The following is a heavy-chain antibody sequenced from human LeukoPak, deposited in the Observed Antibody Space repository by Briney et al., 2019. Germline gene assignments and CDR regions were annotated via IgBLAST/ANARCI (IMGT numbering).Heavy chain of an antibody. CDR1: LRIFDIYA. V-gene: IGHV3-9*01. D-gene: IGHD5-12*01. Sequence: GRSQRLSRAAALRIFDIYAMHWVRHAPVKGRASVSGIRSTRGRIGDADSTKGRFTISRENPKTTPYVQRNSLRAEEAAMYYCEKGRGNSGGGNAFDIWGQGTIVTVSS. J-gene: IGHJ3*02. CDR3: EKGRGNSGGGNAFDI. CDR2: IRSTRGRI.